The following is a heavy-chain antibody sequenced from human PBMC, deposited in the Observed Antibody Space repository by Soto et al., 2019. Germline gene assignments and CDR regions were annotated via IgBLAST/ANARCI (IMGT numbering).Heavy chain of an antibody. CDR1: GGSISSGDYS. Sequence: TSETLSLTCTVSGGSISSGDYSWSWIRQPPGKGLEWIGYIYNIGSTYYNPSLKSRVTMSVDTSKNQFSLKLSSVTAADTAVYYCASSSTQSTVVTPARVDYWGQGTLVTVSS. CDR2: IYNIGST. J-gene: IGHJ4*02. D-gene: IGHD2-15*01. V-gene: IGHV4-30-4*01. CDR3: ASSSTQSTVVTPARVDY.